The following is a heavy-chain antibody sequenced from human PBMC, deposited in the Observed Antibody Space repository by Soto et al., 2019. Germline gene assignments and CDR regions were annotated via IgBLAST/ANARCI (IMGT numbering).Heavy chain of an antibody. CDR1: GFTFSSYW. CDR3: ARDHNLGYCSGGSCFDVYYYYGMDV. V-gene: IGHV3-7*01. J-gene: IGHJ6*02. Sequence: GGSLRLSCAASGFTFSSYWMSWVRQAPGKGLEWVANIKQDGSEKYYVDSVKSRFTISRDNAKNSLYLQMNSLRAEDTAVYYCARDHNLGYCSGGSCFDVYYYYGMDVWGQGATVTVSS. CDR2: IKQDGSEK. D-gene: IGHD2-15*01.